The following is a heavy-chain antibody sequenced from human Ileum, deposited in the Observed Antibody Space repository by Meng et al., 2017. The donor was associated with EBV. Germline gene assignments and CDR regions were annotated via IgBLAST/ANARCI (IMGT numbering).Heavy chain of an antibody. J-gene: IGHJ4*02. CDR2: IPHRGSS. CDR1: GDSITNHNW. V-gene: IGHV4-4*02. Sequence: VQFRKSGPALVKPSETRSRTCAVSGDSITNHNWWAWVRQPPGKGLEWIGEIPHRGSSAYNPSLKSRVTISVDKSKNQFSLNLSSVTAADTAVYYCARVGQWLPIDYWGQGTLVTVSS. CDR3: ARVGQWLPIDY. D-gene: IGHD6-19*01.